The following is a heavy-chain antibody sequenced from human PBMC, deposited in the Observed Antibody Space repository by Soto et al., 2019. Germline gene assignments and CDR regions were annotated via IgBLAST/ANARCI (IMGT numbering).Heavy chain of an antibody. CDR1: GGSISSSNYY. CDR3: AREGYRKYNYYGMDV. V-gene: IGHV3-11*04. Sequence: LSLTCTVSGGSISSSNYYWGWIRQAPGKGLEWVSVISSSGDTIYYADSVKGRFTISRDNSKNSLYLQMNSLRAEDTAVYYCAREGYRKYNYYGMDVWGQGTTVTVSS. J-gene: IGHJ6*02. D-gene: IGHD5-18*01. CDR2: ISSSGDTI.